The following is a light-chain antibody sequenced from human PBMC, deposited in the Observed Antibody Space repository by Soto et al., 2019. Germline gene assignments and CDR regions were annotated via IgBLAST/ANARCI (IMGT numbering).Light chain of an antibody. Sequence: VLTQSPDTLSLSPGERATLSCRASQSVSSSYLAWYQQKPGQAPRLLIYDASNRATGVPDRFSGSGSGTDFSLTISRLEPEDFAVYHCQQYSSSPRTFGQGTRLEIK. CDR3: QQYSSSPRT. J-gene: IGKJ5*01. V-gene: IGKV3-20*01. CDR1: QSVSSSY. CDR2: DAS.